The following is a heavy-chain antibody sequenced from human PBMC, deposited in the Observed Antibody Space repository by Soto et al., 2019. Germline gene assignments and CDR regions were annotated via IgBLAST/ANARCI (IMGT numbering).Heavy chain of an antibody. CDR1: GFTFSSYA. CDR2: ISYDGSNK. D-gene: IGHD3-22*01. CDR3: ARGLFLRRRYYESWFDP. V-gene: IGHV3-30-3*01. J-gene: IGHJ5*02. Sequence: GGSLRLSCAASGFTFSSYAMHWVRQAPGKGLEWVAVISYDGSNKYYADSVKGRFTISRDNSKNTLYLQMNSLRAEDTAVYYCARGLFLRRRYYESWFDPWGQGTLVTVSS.